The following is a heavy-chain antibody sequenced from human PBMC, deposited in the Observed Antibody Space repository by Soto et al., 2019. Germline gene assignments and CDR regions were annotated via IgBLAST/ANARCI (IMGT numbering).Heavy chain of an antibody. CDR1: GFTFSSYS. D-gene: IGHD3-10*01. Sequence: EVQLVESGGGLVKPGGSLRLSCAASGFTFSSYSMNWARQAPGKGLEWVSSISSSSSYIYYADSVKGRFTISRDNAKNSLYLHMNSLRAEDTAVYYCARTGPYYAFDCWGQGTLVTVSS. J-gene: IGHJ4*02. CDR2: ISSSSSYI. CDR3: ARTGPYYAFDC. V-gene: IGHV3-21*01.